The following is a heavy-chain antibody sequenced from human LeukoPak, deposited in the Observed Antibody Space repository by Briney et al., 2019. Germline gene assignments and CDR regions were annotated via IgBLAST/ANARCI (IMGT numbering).Heavy chain of an antibody. CDR3: ARGPTGTYGELFDY. Sequence: GGSLRLSCAASGFTFSSNYMTWVRQAPGEGLEWVSVIYSGGSTYYADSVKGRFTISRDNSKNTLYLQMNSLRAEDTAVYYCARGPTGTYGELFDYWGQGTLVTVSP. J-gene: IGHJ4*02. CDR1: GFTFSSNY. D-gene: IGHD1-1*01. V-gene: IGHV3-53*01. CDR2: IYSGGST.